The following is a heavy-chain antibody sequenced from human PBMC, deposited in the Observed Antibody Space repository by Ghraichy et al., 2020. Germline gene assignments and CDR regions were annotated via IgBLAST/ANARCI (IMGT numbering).Heavy chain of an antibody. V-gene: IGHV4-30-4*01. CDR2: IYYSGST. CDR3: ARDLHISSGLDY. D-gene: IGHD6-25*01. CDR1: GGSISSGDYY. Sequence: SETLSLTCTVSGGSISSGDYYWSWIRQPPGKGLEWIGYIYYSGSTYYNPSLKSRVTISVDTSKNQFSLKLSSVTAADTAVYYCARDLHISSGLDYWGQGTLVTVSS. J-gene: IGHJ4*02.